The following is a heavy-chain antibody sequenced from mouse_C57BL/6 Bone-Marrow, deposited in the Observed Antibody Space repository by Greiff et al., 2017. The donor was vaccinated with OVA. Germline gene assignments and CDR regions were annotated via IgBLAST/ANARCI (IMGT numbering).Heavy chain of an antibody. Sequence: QVQLQQPGAELVRPGSSVKLSCKASGYTFTSYWMHWVKQRPIQGLEWIGNIYPSDSETHYNQKFKDKATFTVDKSSSTSYMQLSSMTSEDAAVYYCARGYYGSSSHWYFDVWGTGTTVTVSS. CDR1: GYTFTSYW. CDR2: IYPSDSET. V-gene: IGHV1-52*01. D-gene: IGHD1-1*01. CDR3: ARGYYGSSSHWYFDV. J-gene: IGHJ1*03.